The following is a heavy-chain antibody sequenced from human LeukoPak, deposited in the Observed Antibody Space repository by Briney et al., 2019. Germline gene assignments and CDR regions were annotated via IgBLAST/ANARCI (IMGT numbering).Heavy chain of an antibody. CDR1: GGSISSYY. D-gene: IGHD1-7*01. CDR3: ARVELYYYGMDV. Sequence: PSETLSLTCTVSGGSISSYYRSWIRQPPGKGLEWIGYIYYSGSTNYNPSLKSRVTISVDTSKNQFSLKLSSVTAADTAVYYCARVELYYYGMDVWGQGTTVTVSS. J-gene: IGHJ6*02. V-gene: IGHV4-59*01. CDR2: IYYSGST.